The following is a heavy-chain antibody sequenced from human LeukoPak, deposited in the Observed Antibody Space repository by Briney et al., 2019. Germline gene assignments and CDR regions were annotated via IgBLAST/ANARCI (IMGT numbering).Heavy chain of an antibody. V-gene: IGHV3-30*04. J-gene: IGHJ3*02. CDR1: GFTFSSYA. Sequence: GRSLRLSCAASGFTFSSYALHWVRQAPGKGLEWVALISNDGSIKYYADSVKGRFTISRDNSKSSLYLQMNSLRAEDTAVYYCARDRSWYGGNFYTPGKAFDIWGQGTGVTVYS. CDR2: ISNDGSIK. D-gene: IGHD1-26*01. CDR3: ARDRSWYGGNFYTPGKAFDI.